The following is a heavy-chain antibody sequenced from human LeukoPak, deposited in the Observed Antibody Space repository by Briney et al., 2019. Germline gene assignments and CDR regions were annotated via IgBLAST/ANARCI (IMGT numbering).Heavy chain of an antibody. V-gene: IGHV1-69*13. D-gene: IGHD6-6*01. CDR1: GGTFSSYA. CDR2: IIPIFGTA. CDR3: ARRTYSSSSSIFDY. J-gene: IGHJ4*02. Sequence: ASVKVSCKASGGTFSSYAISWVRHAPGQGLEWMGGIIPIFGTANYAQKFQGRVTITADESTSTAYMELRSLRSDDTAVYYCARRTYSSSSSIFDYWGQGTLVTVSS.